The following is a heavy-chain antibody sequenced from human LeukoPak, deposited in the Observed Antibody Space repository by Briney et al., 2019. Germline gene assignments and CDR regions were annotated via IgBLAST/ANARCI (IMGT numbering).Heavy chain of an antibody. J-gene: IGHJ4*02. CDR1: GFTFSSYG. Sequence: SLRLSCAASGFTFSSYGIPSVRQAPSKRLEGVTVISYDGSNKYYADSVKGRFTVSRDNSKDTVDLQMNSLRVEDTAVYYCARGWQWLVQGYFDYWGQGTLVTVSS. CDR2: ISYDGSNK. V-gene: IGHV3-30*19. D-gene: IGHD6-19*01. CDR3: ARGWQWLVQGYFDY.